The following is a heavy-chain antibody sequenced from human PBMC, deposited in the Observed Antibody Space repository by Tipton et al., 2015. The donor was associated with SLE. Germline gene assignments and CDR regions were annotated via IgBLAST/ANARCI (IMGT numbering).Heavy chain of an antibody. Sequence: TLSLTCTVSGASISSYYWSWIRQPPGKGLEWIGYIYYSGSTNYNPSLKSRVTISVDTSKNQFSLKLSSVTAADTAVYYCARSDDAFDIWGQGTMVTVSS. J-gene: IGHJ3*02. CDR3: ARSDDAFDI. CDR1: GASISSYY. CDR2: IYYSGST. V-gene: IGHV4-59*12. D-gene: IGHD3-3*01.